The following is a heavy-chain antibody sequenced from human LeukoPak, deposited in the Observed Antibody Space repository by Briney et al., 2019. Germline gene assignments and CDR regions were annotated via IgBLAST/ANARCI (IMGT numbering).Heavy chain of an antibody. CDR3: AKDLAYCGGDCYSEPHY. V-gene: IGHV3-23*01. Sequence: GGSLRLSCAASGFTFSSYAMSWVRQAPGEGLEWVSAISGSGGSTYYADSVKGRFTISRDNSKNTLYLQMNSLRAEDTAVYYCAKDLAYCGGDCYSEPHYWGQGTLVTVSS. D-gene: IGHD2-21*02. CDR2: ISGSGGST. J-gene: IGHJ4*02. CDR1: GFTFSSYA.